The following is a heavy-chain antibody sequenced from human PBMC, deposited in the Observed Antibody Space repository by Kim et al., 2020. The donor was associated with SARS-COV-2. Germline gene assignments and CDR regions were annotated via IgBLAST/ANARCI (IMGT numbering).Heavy chain of an antibody. CDR3: ASLRGGWSLPLYYGMDV. D-gene: IGHD6-19*01. Sequence: SETLSLTCTVSGGSVSSGSYYWSWIRQPPGKGLEWIGYIYYSGSTNYNPSLKSRVTISVDTSKNQFSLKLSSVTAADTAVYYCASLRGGWSLPLYYGMDVWGQGTTVTVSS. CDR2: IYYSGST. CDR1: GGSVSSGSYY. V-gene: IGHV4-61*01. J-gene: IGHJ6*02.